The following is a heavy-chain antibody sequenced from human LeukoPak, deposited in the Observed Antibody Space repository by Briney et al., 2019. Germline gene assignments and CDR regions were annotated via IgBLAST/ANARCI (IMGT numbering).Heavy chain of an antibody. CDR2: ISSSSSYI. V-gene: IGHV3-21*04. D-gene: IGHD2-2*01. CDR3: ARDHVPPGLDY. J-gene: IGHJ4*02. Sequence: PGGSLKVSWSASGFTFSSYSMNWVRQAPGKGLEWVSSISSSSSYIYYADSVKGRLTIPRDNAKHSLFLQVNNLRAEDTAVYYCARDHVPPGLDYWGEGTLVTVSS. CDR1: GFTFSSYS.